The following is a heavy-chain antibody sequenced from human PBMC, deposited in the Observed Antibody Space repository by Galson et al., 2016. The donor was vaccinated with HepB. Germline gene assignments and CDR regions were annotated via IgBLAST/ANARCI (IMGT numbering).Heavy chain of an antibody. CDR1: GFSFGSYT. J-gene: IGHJ5*02. D-gene: IGHD6-25*01. V-gene: IGHV3-21*01. CDR2: VGGRSDFI. CDR3: ARDPSDSGGEVSGYPGWFDP. Sequence: SLRLSCAASGFSFGSYTMTWLRQAPGQGLEWISSVGGRSDFIYYAESAEGRFTISRDNAKGLVFLRLTSLRPEDTAVYYCARDPSDSGGEVSGYPGWFDPWGQGTLVTVSS.